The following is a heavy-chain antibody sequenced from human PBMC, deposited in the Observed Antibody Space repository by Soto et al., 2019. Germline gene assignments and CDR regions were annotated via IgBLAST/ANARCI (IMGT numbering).Heavy chain of an antibody. CDR3: ARSETAGHRGFDI. D-gene: IGHD6-19*01. CDR1: GGTFSSSA. V-gene: IGHV1-69*06. CDR2: IIPTFGTA. J-gene: IGHJ3*02. Sequence: QVQLVQSGAEMREPGSSVKVSCKASGGTFSSSAINWLRQAPGQGPEWMGGIIPTFGTANYIEKFRGRVTITADTSTSIAYMEVSSLTSEDTAMYFCARSETAGHRGFDIWGQGTMVTVSS.